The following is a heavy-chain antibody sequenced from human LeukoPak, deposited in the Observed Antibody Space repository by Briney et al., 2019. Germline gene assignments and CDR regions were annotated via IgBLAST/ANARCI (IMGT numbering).Heavy chain of an antibody. CDR3: ARGREIRYYYYYMDV. Sequence: TSETLSLTCTVSGGSISSSSYYWGWIRQPPGKGLEWIGSIYYSGSTYYNPSLKSRVTISVDTSKNQFSLKLSSVTAADTAVYYCARGREIRYYYYYMDVWGKGTTVTISS. D-gene: IGHD5-24*01. V-gene: IGHV4-39*01. CDR2: IYYSGST. CDR1: GGSISSSSYY. J-gene: IGHJ6*03.